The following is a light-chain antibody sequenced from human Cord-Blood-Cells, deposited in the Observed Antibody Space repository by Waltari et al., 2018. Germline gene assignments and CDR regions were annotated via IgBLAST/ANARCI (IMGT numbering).Light chain of an antibody. J-gene: IGKJ2*02. CDR3: QHPWT. V-gene: IGKV1-5*03. CDR1: QSISSW. CDR2: KAS. Sequence: DIQMTQSTSTLSASVGDRVTITCRASQSISSWLAWYQQKPGKAPKLLIYKASSLESGVPSRFSGSGSGTEFTLTISSLQPDDFATYYCQHPWTFGQGTKLEIK.